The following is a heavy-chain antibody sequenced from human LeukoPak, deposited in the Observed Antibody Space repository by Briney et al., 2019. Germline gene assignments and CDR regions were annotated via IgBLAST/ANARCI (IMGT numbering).Heavy chain of an antibody. CDR1: GFTFSNLW. D-gene: IGHD6-13*01. Sequence: GGSLRLSCAASGFTFSNLWMSWVRQAPGKGLKWVANIKQDGSEKYYVDSVKGRFTIFRDNAQNSLYLQMNSLRAEDTAIYYCATSTAAAGTDWGQGTLVTVSS. CDR3: ATSTAAAGTD. CDR2: IKQDGSEK. J-gene: IGHJ4*02. V-gene: IGHV3-7*03.